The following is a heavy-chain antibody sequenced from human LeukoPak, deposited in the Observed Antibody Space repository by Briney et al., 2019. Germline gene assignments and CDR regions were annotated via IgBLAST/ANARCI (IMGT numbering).Heavy chain of an antibody. J-gene: IGHJ6*03. CDR1: GGTFSSYA. CDR3: ARDLHIAAAGTEGSYYYYYYMDV. D-gene: IGHD6-13*01. V-gene: IGHV1-69*04. Sequence: GASVKVSCKASGGTFSSYAISWVRQAPGQGLEWMGRIIPILGIANYAQKFQGRVTITADKSTSTAYMELSSLRSEDTAVYYCARDLHIAAAGTEGSYYYYYYMDVWGKGTTVTVSS. CDR2: IIPILGIA.